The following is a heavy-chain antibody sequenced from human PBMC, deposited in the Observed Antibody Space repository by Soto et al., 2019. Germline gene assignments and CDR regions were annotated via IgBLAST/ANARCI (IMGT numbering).Heavy chain of an antibody. D-gene: IGHD5-12*01. Sequence: RLACAASGFTFSSYEMNWVRQAPGKGLEWVSYISSSSNTIYYADSVKGRFTISRDNAKKSLYLQMDSLRAEDTAVYYCARGREMATIGPWGQGTLVTVSS. CDR1: GFTFSSYE. J-gene: IGHJ5*02. CDR3: ARGREMATIGP. CDR2: ISSSSNTI. V-gene: IGHV3-48*03.